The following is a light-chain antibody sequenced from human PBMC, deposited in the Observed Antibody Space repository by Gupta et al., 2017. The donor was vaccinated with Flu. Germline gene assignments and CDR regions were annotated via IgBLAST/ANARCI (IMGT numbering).Light chain of an antibody. V-gene: IGLV4-69*01. Sequence: QLVLTQSPSASASLGASIKLTCTLSSGHSSYAIAWHQQQPEKGPRYLMKVSSDGSHSKGDGIPDRFSGSSSGAERYLTISSLQSEDEADYYCQTWGTGIHVVFCGGTKLTVL. J-gene: IGLJ2*01. CDR1: SGHSSYA. CDR3: QTWGTGIHVV. CDR2: VSSDGSH.